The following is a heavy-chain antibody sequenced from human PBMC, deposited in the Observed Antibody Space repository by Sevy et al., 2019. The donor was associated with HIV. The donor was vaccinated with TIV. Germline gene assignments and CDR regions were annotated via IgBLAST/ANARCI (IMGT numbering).Heavy chain of an antibody. CDR2: ISSSGSTI. J-gene: IGHJ6*02. CDR1: GFTFSSYE. CDR3: ATSGGVTDYGMDV. D-gene: IGHD3-16*01. Sequence: GGSLRLSCEASGFTFSSYEMNWVCQAPGKGLEWVSYISSSGSTISYADSVKGRFTISRDNAKNSLYLQMNSLRAEDTAVYYCATSGGVTDYGMDVWGQRTTVTVSS. V-gene: IGHV3-48*03.